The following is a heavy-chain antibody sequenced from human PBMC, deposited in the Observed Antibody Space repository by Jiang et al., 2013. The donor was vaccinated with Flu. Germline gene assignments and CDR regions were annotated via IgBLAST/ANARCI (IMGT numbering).Heavy chain of an antibody. J-gene: IGHJ6*02. V-gene: IGHV1-18*01. CDR1: GYTFTNFG. CDR3: ARTKDADV. CDR2: ISPYDGNR. D-gene: IGHD2-15*01. Sequence: CGAEVKKPGASVKVSCKASGYTFTNFGISWVRQAPGQGLEYMGWISPYDGNRNYARNFQGRVTMTTDTSTSTAYMELRSLRSDDTAVYYCARTKDADVWGQGTTVIVSS.